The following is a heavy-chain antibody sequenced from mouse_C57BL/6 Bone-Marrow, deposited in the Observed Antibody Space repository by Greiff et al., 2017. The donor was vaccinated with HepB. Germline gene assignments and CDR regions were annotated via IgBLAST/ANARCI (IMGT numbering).Heavy chain of an antibody. V-gene: IGHV7-3*01. D-gene: IGHD2-4*01. J-gene: IGHJ4*01. Sequence: EVQGVESGGGLVQPGGSLSLSCAASGFTFTDYYMSWVRQPPGKALEWLGFIRNKANGYTTEYSASVKGRFTISRDNSQSILYLQMNALRAEDSATYYCARAPMMTGAMDYWGQGTSVTVSS. CDR3: ARAPMMTGAMDY. CDR2: IRNKANGYTT. CDR1: GFTFTDYY.